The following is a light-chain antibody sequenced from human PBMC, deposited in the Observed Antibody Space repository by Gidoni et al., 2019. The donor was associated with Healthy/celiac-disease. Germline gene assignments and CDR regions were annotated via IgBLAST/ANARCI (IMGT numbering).Light chain of an antibody. Sequence: EIVMTQSPDSLAVSLGERATINCKSSQSGVYSSNNKNYLAWYQQKPGQPPKLLIYWASTRESGVPDRFSGSGSGTYFTLTISSLQAEDVAVYYFQQYYSTPPTFGQGTKVEIK. CDR3: QQYYSTPPT. V-gene: IGKV4-1*01. J-gene: IGKJ1*01. CDR2: WAS. CDR1: QSGVYSSNNKNY.